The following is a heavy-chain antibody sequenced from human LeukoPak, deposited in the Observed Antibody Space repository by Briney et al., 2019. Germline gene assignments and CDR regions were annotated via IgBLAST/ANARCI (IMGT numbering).Heavy chain of an antibody. CDR1: GFTFSSYG. CDR3: AKDLNLQWTLDY. V-gene: IGHV3-30*18. CDR2: ISYDGSNK. Sequence: GRSLRLSCAASGFTFSSYGMHWVRQAPGKGLEWVAVISYDGSNKYYADSVKGRFTISRDNSKNTLYLQMNSLRAEGTAVYYCAKDLNLQWTLDYWGQGTLVTVSS. D-gene: IGHD4-11*01. J-gene: IGHJ4*02.